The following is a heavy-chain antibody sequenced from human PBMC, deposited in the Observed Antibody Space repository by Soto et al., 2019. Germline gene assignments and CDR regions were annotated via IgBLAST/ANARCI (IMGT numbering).Heavy chain of an antibody. D-gene: IGHD2-15*01. CDR3: ASGAVVVVAGDRYFDL. CDR1: GFTFSSYG. J-gene: IGHJ2*01. V-gene: IGHV3-33*01. CDR2: IWYDGSNK. Sequence: QVQLVESGGGVVQPGRSLRLSCAASGFTFSSYGMHWVRQAPGKGLEWVAVIWYDGSNKYYADSVKGRFTISKDNSKNPLYLHLKRLRAADTAVYYCASGAVVVVAGDRYFDLWGRGTLVTVSS.